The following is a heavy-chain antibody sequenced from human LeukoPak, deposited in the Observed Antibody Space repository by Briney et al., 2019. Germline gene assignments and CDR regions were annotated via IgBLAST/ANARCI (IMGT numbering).Heavy chain of an antibody. CDR3: ARVYCSGGSCYRYFDY. CDR2: ISAYNGNT. V-gene: IGHV1-18*01. D-gene: IGHD2-15*01. Sequence: ASVKVSCKASGYTFTSYGISWVRQAPGQGLEWMGWISAYNGNTNYAQKLQGRVTMTTDTSTSTAYMEQRSLRSDDTAVYYCARVYCSGGSCYRYFDYRGQGTLVTVSS. J-gene: IGHJ4*02. CDR1: GYTFTSYG.